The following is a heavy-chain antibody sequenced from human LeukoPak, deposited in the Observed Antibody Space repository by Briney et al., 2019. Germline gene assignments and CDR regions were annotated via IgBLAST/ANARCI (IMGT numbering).Heavy chain of an antibody. J-gene: IGHJ5*02. CDR1: GGSIRGYY. CDR2: IYNSVTT. CDR3: ARDLGYSGFDWAP. Sequence: PSETLSLTCTVSGGSIRGYYWSWIRQPPGKRLEWIVYIYNSVTTNYNPSLKSRLTISVDTSENQFSLNLTSVTAADAAVYYCARDLGYSGFDWAPWGQGTLVTVSS. V-gene: IGHV4-4*08. D-gene: IGHD5-12*01.